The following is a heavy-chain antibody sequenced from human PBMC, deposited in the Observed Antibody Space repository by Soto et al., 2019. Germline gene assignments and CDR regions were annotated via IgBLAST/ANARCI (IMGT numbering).Heavy chain of an antibody. V-gene: IGHV3-30-3*01. Sequence: PGGSLRLSCAASGFTFSSYAIHWVRQAPGKGLEWVGVISYDGSNKYYADSVKGRVTISRDNSKNTLYLQMNSLKTEDKAVYYCTTDHHLDRHYYYYYGMDVWGQGTTVTVSS. CDR1: GFTFSSYA. CDR3: TTDHHLDRHYYYYYGMDV. J-gene: IGHJ6*02. CDR2: ISYDGSNK.